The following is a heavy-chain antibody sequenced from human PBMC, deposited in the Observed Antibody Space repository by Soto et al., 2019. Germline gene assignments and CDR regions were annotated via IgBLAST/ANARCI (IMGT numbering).Heavy chain of an antibody. Sequence: LSLTCAVYGGSFSGYYWSWIRQPPGKGLEWIGEINHSGSTNYNPSLKSRVTISVDTSKNQFSLKLSSVTAADTAVYYCARSGNLWELLGWFDPWGQGTLVTVSS. V-gene: IGHV4-34*01. CDR1: GGSFSGYY. D-gene: IGHD1-26*01. CDR3: ARSGNLWELLGWFDP. CDR2: INHSGST. J-gene: IGHJ5*02.